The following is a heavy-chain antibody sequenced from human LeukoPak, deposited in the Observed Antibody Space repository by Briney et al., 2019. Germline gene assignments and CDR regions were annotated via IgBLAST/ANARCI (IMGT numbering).Heavy chain of an antibody. J-gene: IGHJ4*02. D-gene: IGHD2-2*01. Sequence: GGSLRLSCAASGFTFSNAWMSWVRQAPGKGLEWVSAISGSGGSTYYADSVKGRFTISRDNSKNTLYLQMNSLRAEDTAVYYCAKEVVPAAMRGYYFDYWGQGTLVTVSS. CDR3: AKEVVPAAMRGYYFDY. CDR2: ISGSGGST. CDR1: GFTFSNAW. V-gene: IGHV3-23*01.